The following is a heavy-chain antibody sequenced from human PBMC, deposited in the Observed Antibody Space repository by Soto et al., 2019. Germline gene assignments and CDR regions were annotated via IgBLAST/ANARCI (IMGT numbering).Heavy chain of an antibody. Sequence: ASVKVSCKASGYTFTSYGISWVRQAPGQGLEWMGWISAYNGNTNYAQKLQGRVTMTTDTSTSTAYMELRSLRSDDTAVYYCARVAPVPRRLLWFGERDMDVWGKGTTVTVSS. CDR2: ISAYNGNT. CDR1: GYTFTSYG. V-gene: IGHV1-18*01. D-gene: IGHD3-10*01. J-gene: IGHJ6*03. CDR3: ARVAPVPRRLLWFGERDMDV.